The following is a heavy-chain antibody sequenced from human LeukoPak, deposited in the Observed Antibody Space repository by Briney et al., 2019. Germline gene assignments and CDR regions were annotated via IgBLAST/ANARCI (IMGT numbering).Heavy chain of an antibody. Sequence: SETLSLTCTVSGGSISSYYWSWIRQPPGKGLDWIGYIYYSGSTNYNPSLRSRVTISVDTSKNQCSLKLSSVTAADTAVYYCARLPYSSGWPYYDYGMDVWGQGTTVTVSS. J-gene: IGHJ6*02. V-gene: IGHV4-59*08. CDR3: ARLPYSSGWPYYDYGMDV. CDR1: GGSISSYY. D-gene: IGHD6-19*01. CDR2: IYYSGST.